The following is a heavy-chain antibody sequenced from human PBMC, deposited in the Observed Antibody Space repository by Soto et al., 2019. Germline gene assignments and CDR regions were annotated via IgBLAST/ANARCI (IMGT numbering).Heavy chain of an antibody. Sequence: GGSLRLSCVTSGFTFGDYAMIWFRQAPGKGLEWVSFITSKRYGGKTEYAASVKGRFTISRDDSKSVAYLQMNSLRTDDTAVYYCSRLPPNNWGAPLDFWGQGTLVT. V-gene: IGHV3-49*03. D-gene: IGHD1-26*01. J-gene: IGHJ4*02. CDR3: SRLPPNNWGAPLDF. CDR1: GFTFGDYA. CDR2: ITSKRYGGKT.